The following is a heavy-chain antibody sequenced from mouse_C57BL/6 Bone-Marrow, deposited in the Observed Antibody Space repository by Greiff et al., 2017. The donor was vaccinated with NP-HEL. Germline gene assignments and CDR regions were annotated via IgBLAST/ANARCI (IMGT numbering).Heavy chain of an antibody. V-gene: IGHV1-55*01. D-gene: IGHD3-2*02. CDR1: GYTFTSYW. J-gene: IGHJ2*01. Sequence: VQLQQPGAELVKPGASVKMSCKASGYTFTSYWITWVKQRPGQGLEWIGDIYPGSGSTNYNEKFKSKATLTVDTSSSTDYMQLSSLTSEDSAVYYCAREGDSSGYLGFDYWGQGTTLTVSS. CDR3: AREGDSSGYLGFDY. CDR2: IYPGSGST.